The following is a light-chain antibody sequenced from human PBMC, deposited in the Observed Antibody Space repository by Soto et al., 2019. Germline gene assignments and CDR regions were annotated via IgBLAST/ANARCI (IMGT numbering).Light chain of an antibody. Sequence: EIVLTQSPATLSLSPGERATLSCRASQSVSSHLAWYQQKPGQAPRLLIYDASNRATGIPARFSGSGSGTDFTLTISSLEPEDFAVYYCQQRSNFTFGPGTKVDIK. CDR3: QQRSNFT. CDR1: QSVSSH. J-gene: IGKJ3*01. CDR2: DAS. V-gene: IGKV3-11*01.